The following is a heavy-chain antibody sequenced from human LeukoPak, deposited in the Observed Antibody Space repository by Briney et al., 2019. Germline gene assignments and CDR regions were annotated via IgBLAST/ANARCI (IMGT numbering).Heavy chain of an antibody. Sequence: PGGSLRLSCAASGFTFSDSYMSWIRQAPGKGLEWVSYITFSGSTLYYADSVKGRFTISRDNAKNSLYLQMNSLRAEDAAVYYCARVGGDYAIDWGQGTLVTVSS. CDR1: GFTFSDSY. CDR2: ITFSGSTL. D-gene: IGHD4-17*01. V-gene: IGHV3-11*01. J-gene: IGHJ4*02. CDR3: ARVGGDYAID.